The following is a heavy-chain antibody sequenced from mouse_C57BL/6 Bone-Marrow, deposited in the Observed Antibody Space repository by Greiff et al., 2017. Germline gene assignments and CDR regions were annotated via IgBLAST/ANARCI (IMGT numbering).Heavy chain of an antibody. CDR1: GYTFTSYW. CDR3: ARLYDGYYFYFDY. J-gene: IGHJ2*01. Sequence: VQLQQPGAELVMPGASVKLSCKASGYTFTSYWMPWVKQRPGQGLEWIGEIDPSDSYTNYNQKFKGKSTLTVDKSSSTAYMQLSSLTSEDSAVYYCARLYDGYYFYFDYWGQGTTLTVSS. D-gene: IGHD2-3*01. V-gene: IGHV1-69*01. CDR2: IDPSDSYT.